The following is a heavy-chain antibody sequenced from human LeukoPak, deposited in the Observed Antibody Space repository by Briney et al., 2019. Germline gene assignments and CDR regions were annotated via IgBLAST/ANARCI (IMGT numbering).Heavy chain of an antibody. CDR2: IIPILDIA. J-gene: IGHJ4*02. CDR3: ARGGQLSTGAYFDY. V-gene: IGHV1-69*02. D-gene: IGHD6-6*01. Sequence: SVKVSCKASGGTFSGHTFSWVRQAPGQGLEWMGRIIPILDIANYAQQFQGRVTITADKSTSTAYMDLSSLTSEDTAVYYCARGGQLSTGAYFDYWGQGTLSPSPQ. CDR1: GGTFSGHT.